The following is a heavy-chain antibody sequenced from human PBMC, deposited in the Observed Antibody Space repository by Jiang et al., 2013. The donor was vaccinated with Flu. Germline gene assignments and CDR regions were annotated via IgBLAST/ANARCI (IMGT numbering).Heavy chain of an antibody. CDR1: GYTFSSYG. D-gene: IGHD3-22*01. J-gene: IGHJ4*02. V-gene: IGHV1-18*01. Sequence: QLVESGAEVKKPGASVKVSCKASGYTFSSYGISWVRQAPGQGLEWMGWISAYSGNTKFAQKFQERVTLTTDTATSTAFMDLRSLRSDDTAVYFCARDEGSGNHYYRETFDYWGRGTQVTVSS. CDR3: ARDEGSGNHYYRETFDY. CDR2: ISAYSGNT.